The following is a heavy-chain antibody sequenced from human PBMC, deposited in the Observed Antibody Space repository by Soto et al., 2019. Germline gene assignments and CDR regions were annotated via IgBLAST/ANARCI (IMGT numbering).Heavy chain of an antibody. CDR2: SSSTGSTP. CDR1: GFPFSDSY. D-gene: IGHD6-6*01. Sequence: PGGSLRLSCVASGFPFSDSYMAWIRQAPGKGLEEIATSSSTGSTPYYADSVKGRFTISRDNAQNSLYLEMNNLRAEDTAVYYCARGQQLVANWLDPWGQGILVTVSS. J-gene: IGHJ5*02. V-gene: IGHV3-11*01. CDR3: ARGQQLVANWLDP.